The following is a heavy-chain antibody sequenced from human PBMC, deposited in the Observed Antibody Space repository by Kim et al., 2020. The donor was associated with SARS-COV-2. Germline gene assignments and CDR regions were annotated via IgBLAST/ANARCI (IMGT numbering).Heavy chain of an antibody. CDR3: ARAPVIPARAGDY. V-gene: IGHV3-21*01. J-gene: IGHJ4*02. D-gene: IGHD2-21*02. CDR1: GFTFSSYS. CDR2: ISSSSSYI. Sequence: GGSLRLSCAASGFTFSSYSMNWVRQAPGKGLEWVSSISSSSSYIYYADSVKGRFTISRDNAKNSLYLQMNSLRAEDTAVYYCARAPVIPARAGDYWGQGTLVTVSS.